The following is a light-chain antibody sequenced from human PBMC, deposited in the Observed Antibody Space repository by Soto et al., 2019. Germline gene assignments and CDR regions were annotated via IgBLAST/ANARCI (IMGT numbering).Light chain of an antibody. Sequence: QSVLTQPPSVSAAPGQTVTISCSGSSSNIGNNYLSWYQQLPGTAPKLLIYENNKRPSGILYRLSGSRSGTSATLGITGRQHGDEADYYYGTWDSSLSAVVFGGGTKLTVL. J-gene: IGLJ2*01. CDR1: SSNIGNNY. CDR3: GTWDSSLSAVV. V-gene: IGLV1-51*02. CDR2: ENN.